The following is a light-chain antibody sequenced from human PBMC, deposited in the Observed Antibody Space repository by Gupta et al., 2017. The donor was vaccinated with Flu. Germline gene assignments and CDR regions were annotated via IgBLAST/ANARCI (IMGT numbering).Light chain of an antibody. Sequence: QSALTQPRSMSGSPGQSVTISCTVISSDVGAYNFVSWYQQHPGKAPKLLIYDVSEWPSGVPDRFSGSKSGNTASLTISGLQAEDEADYFCCSYAGSFSVIFGGGTKLTVL. CDR3: CSYAGSFSVI. CDR1: SSDVGAYNF. CDR2: DVS. V-gene: IGLV2-11*01. J-gene: IGLJ2*01.